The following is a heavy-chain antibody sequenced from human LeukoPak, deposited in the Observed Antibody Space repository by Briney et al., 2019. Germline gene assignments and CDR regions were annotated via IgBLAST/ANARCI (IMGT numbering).Heavy chain of an antibody. CDR1: GFTVSSDY. V-gene: IGHV3-66*01. CDR2: ISSGGST. Sequence: GGSLRLSCAASGFTVSSDYMGWVRQAPEKGLEWVSLISSGGSTYYADSLKGRFTISRDNSKNTLYLQMNSLRAEDTAVYYCATVAGRYYDFWSGNHRPGGFDPWGQGTLVTVSS. J-gene: IGHJ5*02. D-gene: IGHD3-3*01. CDR3: ATVAGRYYDFWSGNHRPGGFDP.